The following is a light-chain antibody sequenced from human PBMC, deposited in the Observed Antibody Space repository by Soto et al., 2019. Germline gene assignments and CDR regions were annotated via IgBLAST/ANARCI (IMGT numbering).Light chain of an antibody. Sequence: DIQMTQSPSSLSASVGERVTITCRASQGISSYLAWYQQKPGKVPKLLIYAASTLQSGVPSRFSGSGSGTDFTLTISSLQPEDVATYYCLGYDSAPTWTFGQGTKVDIK. CDR3: LGYDSAPTWT. J-gene: IGKJ1*01. V-gene: IGKV1-27*01. CDR1: QGISSY. CDR2: AAS.